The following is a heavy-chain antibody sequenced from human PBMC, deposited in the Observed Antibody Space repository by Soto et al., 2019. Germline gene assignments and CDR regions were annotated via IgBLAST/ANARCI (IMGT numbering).Heavy chain of an antibody. Sequence: QVQLVQSGAEVKKPGSSVKVSCKASRGTFSSYTISWVRQAPGQGLEWMGRIIPILGIANYAQKFQGRVTITADKSTSTAYMELSSLRSEDTAVYYCAREGKGYCSGGSCLYAFDIWGQGTMVTVSS. V-gene: IGHV1-69*08. CDR1: RGTFSSYT. J-gene: IGHJ3*02. D-gene: IGHD2-15*01. CDR3: AREGKGYCSGGSCLYAFDI. CDR2: IIPILGIA.